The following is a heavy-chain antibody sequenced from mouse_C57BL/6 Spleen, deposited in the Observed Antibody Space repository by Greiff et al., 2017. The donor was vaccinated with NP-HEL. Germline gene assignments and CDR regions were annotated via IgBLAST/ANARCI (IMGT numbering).Heavy chain of an antibody. D-gene: IGHD2-14*01. V-gene: IGHV7-3*01. CDR1: GFTFTDYY. CDR2: IRNKANGYTT. Sequence: EVKLVESGGGLVQPGGSLSLSCAASGFTFTDYYMSWVRPPPGKALEWLGFIRNKANGYTTEYSASVKGRFTISRDNSRSILYLQMNALRAEDSATYYCARYKGYDSYWYFDVWGTGTTVTVSS. J-gene: IGHJ1*03. CDR3: ARYKGYDSYWYFDV.